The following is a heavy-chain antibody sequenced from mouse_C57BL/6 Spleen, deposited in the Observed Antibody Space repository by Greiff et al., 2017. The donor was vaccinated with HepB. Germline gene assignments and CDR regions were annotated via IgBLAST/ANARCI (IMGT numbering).Heavy chain of an antibody. Sequence: VQLQQSGAELARPGASVKLSCKASGYTFTSYGISWVKQRTGLGLEWIGEIYPRSGNTYYNEKFKGKATLTADKSSSTAYMELRSLTSEDSAVYFCARNWDEGFAYWGQGTLVTVSA. CDR2: IYPRSGNT. V-gene: IGHV1-81*01. CDR3: ARNWDEGFAY. J-gene: IGHJ3*01. CDR1: GYTFTSYG. D-gene: IGHD4-1*01.